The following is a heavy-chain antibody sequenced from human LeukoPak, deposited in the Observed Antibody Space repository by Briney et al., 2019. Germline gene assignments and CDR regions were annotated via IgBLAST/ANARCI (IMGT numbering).Heavy chain of an antibody. CDR3: ARGGFPAAI. CDR2: MNPNSGNT. Sequence: ASVKVSCKASGYTFTSFEIKWVRQATGQGLEWMGWMNPNSGNTGYTQKFQSRVTMTRNTSISTAYMELSSLRSEDTAVYYCARGGFPAAIWGQGTLVTVSS. J-gene: IGHJ4*02. V-gene: IGHV1-8*01. D-gene: IGHD2-2*01. CDR1: GYTFTSFE.